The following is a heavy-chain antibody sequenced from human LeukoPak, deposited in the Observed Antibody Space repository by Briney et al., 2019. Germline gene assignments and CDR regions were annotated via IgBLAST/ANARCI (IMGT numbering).Heavy chain of an antibody. CDR3: ASHARDGRSWYYYPYYYYYMDV. J-gene: IGHJ6*03. D-gene: IGHD6-13*01. CDR1: GGSISSSSYY. Sequence: SETLSLTCTVSGGSISSSSYYWGWIRQPPGTGLEWIGSIYYSGSTYYNPSLKSRVTISVDTSKNQFSLKLSSVTAADTAVYYCASHARDGRSWYYYPYYYYYMDVWGKGTTVTVSS. CDR2: IYYSGST. V-gene: IGHV4-39*01.